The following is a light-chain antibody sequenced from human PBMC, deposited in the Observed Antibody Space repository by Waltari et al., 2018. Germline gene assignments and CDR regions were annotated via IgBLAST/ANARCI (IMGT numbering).Light chain of an antibody. CDR1: QTILYNSNNKNY. V-gene: IGKV4-1*01. Sequence: DIVMTQSPDSLAVSLGERATINCKSSQTILYNSNNKNYLAWYQQKPGQPPKLLIYWASTRESGVPDRFSGSGSGTDFTLTVSSLQAEDVVVYYCQQYYSTPYTFGQGTKLEI. J-gene: IGKJ2*01. CDR2: WAS. CDR3: QQYYSTPYT.